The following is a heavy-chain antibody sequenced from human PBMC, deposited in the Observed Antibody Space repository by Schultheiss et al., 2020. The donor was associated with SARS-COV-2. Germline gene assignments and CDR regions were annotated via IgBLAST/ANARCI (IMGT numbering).Heavy chain of an antibody. J-gene: IGHJ3*01. Sequence: GGSLRLSCATSGFTFSRHPMHRVRQAPGKGLEWVAVISYDGTNKYYADSVKGRFTMSRDNSRNTLYLQMHILRPEDTAVYYCAKGAVAGDDAFDLWGQGTMVTVSS. D-gene: IGHD6-19*01. CDR1: GFTFSRHP. CDR2: ISYDGTNK. V-gene: IGHV3-30-3*01. CDR3: AKGAVAGDDAFDL.